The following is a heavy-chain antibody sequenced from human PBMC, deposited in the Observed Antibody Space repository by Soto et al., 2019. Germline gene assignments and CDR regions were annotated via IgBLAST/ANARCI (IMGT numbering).Heavy chain of an antibody. J-gene: IGHJ4*02. Sequence: GGSLRLSCAASGFSVSTNYMSWVRQAPGKGLEWVSVMYSGGSTFYADSVKVRFTFSRDNSTNTLYLQMNSLRAEDTAVYYCAGTVLRFLEWLTPCDYWGRGTLVTVSS. CDR1: GFSVSTNY. V-gene: IGHV3-66*01. D-gene: IGHD3-3*01. CDR2: MYSGGST. CDR3: AGTVLRFLEWLTPCDY.